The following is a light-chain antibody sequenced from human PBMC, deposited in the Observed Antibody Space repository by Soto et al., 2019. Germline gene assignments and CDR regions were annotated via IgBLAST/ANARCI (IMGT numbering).Light chain of an antibody. CDR3: SSYTSSSTYV. CDR2: EVS. Sequence: QSALTQPPSVSGSPGQSVTISCTGTSSDVGSYNRVSWYQQPPGTAPKLMIYEVSDRPSGDPDRFSGSKSGNTASLTISGLQAEDEADYYCSSYTSSSTYVFGTGTKVTVL. V-gene: IGLV2-18*02. J-gene: IGLJ1*01. CDR1: SSDVGSYNR.